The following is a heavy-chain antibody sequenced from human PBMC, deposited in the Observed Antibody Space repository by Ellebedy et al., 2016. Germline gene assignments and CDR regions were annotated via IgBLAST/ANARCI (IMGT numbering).Heavy chain of an antibody. CDR1: GFTVSSNY. CDR2: IYSDGST. J-gene: IGHJ6*02. CDR3: AKDFWVAGVTYYYYGMDV. D-gene: IGHD6-19*01. V-gene: IGHV3-53*01. Sequence: GGSLRLXCAASGFTVSSNYMSWVRQAPGKGLEWVSVIYSDGSTYYADSVKGRFTISRDNSKNTLYLQMNSLRAEDTAVYYCAKDFWVAGVTYYYYGMDVWGQGTTVTVSS.